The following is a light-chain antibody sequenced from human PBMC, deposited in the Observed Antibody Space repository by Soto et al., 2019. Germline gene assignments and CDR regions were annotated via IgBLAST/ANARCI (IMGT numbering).Light chain of an antibody. V-gene: IGKV1-33*01. CDR2: DAS. Sequence: DIQMTQSPSSLSVSVGDGVSISCQASQDINNYLNWYEQKPGKAPKILIYDASILEAGVPSRFSGGGSGTHFSLTISSLQAEDVATYYCQQFDNLPLTFGGGTKVEIK. J-gene: IGKJ4*01. CDR1: QDINNY. CDR3: QQFDNLPLT.